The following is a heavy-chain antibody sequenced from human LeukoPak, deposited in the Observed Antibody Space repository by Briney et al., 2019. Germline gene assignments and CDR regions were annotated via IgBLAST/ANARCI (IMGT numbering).Heavy chain of an antibody. CDR1: GYTFTNYA. J-gene: IGHJ4*02. Sequence: ASVKVSRKTSGYTFTNYAMNWVRQAPGQGLEFMGWINTGTGNPTYAQGFTGRIVFSLDTSVSTAYLHINTLKPEDTAVYYCAAIGAHSFDYWGQGTLVTVSS. CDR3: AAIGAHSFDY. D-gene: IGHD3-10*01. V-gene: IGHV7-4-1*02. CDR2: INTGTGNP.